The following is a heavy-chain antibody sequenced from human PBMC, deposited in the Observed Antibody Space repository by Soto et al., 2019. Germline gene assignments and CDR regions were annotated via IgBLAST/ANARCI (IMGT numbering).Heavy chain of an antibody. CDR1: GGSISSYY. Sequence: SETLSLTCTVSGGSISSYYWSWIRQPPGKGLEWIGYIYYSGSTNYNPSLKSRVTISVDTSKNQFSLKLSSVTAADTAVYYCARSPYYYNSSGPNWFAPWGQGTLVTVSS. D-gene: IGHD3-22*01. CDR2: IYYSGST. CDR3: ARSPYYYNSSGPNWFAP. J-gene: IGHJ5*02. V-gene: IGHV4-59*08.